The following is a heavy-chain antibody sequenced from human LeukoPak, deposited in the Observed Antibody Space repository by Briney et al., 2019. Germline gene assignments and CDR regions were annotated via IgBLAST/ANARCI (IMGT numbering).Heavy chain of an antibody. D-gene: IGHD1-1*01. J-gene: IGHJ5*02. CDR2: INPNSGGT. V-gene: IGHV1-2*06. Sequence: GASVKVSCXASGYTFTGYYMHWVRQAPGQGGEWMGRINPNSGGTNYAQKFQGRVTMTRDTSISTAYMELSRLRSDDTAVYYCARDPGGIKPFDPWGQGTLVTVSS. CDR1: GYTFTGYY. CDR3: ARDPGGIKPFDP.